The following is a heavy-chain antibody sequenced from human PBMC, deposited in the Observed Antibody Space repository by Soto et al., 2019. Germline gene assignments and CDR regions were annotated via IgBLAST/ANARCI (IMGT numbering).Heavy chain of an antibody. CDR2: MNPNSGNT. CDR3: ARGNDEGPGGVTIFGVVIPQLYGMDV. CDR1: GYTFTSYD. D-gene: IGHD3-3*01. Sequence: ASVKVSCKASGYTFTSYDINWVRQATGHGLEWMGWMNPNSGNTGYEQKFQGRVTMTRNTSISTAYMELSSMRSEDTAVYYCARGNDEGPGGVTIFGVVIPQLYGMDVWGQGTTVTVSS. V-gene: IGHV1-8*01. J-gene: IGHJ6*02.